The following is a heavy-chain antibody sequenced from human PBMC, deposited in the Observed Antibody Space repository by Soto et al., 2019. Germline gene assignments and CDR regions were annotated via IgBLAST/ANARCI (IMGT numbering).Heavy chain of an antibody. Sequence: QVQLQESGPGLVKPSETLSLTCTVSGGSISTYYWSWIRQPPGKGLEWIGYIYYGGRTTYNTSLKSRVTISVDMSKNQVSLKLTSVTAADTAVYYCARGVGGYDLDYWGQGALVTVSS. V-gene: IGHV4-59*08. CDR2: IYYGGRT. J-gene: IGHJ4*02. D-gene: IGHD5-12*01. CDR3: ARGVGGYDLDY. CDR1: GGSISTYY.